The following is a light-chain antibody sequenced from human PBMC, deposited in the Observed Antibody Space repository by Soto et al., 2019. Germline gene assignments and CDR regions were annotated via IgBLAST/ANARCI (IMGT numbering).Light chain of an antibody. J-gene: IGLJ2*01. Sequence: QSVLTQPASVSGSPGQSITISCTGTSSDVGGYNYVSWYQQHPGKAPKLMIYDVSNRPSGVSNRFSGSKSGNTASLTISGIQAEDEADYYCRSYTTRSTLVFGGGTKVTVL. CDR1: SSDVGGYNY. V-gene: IGLV2-14*01. CDR2: DVS. CDR3: RSYTTRSTLV.